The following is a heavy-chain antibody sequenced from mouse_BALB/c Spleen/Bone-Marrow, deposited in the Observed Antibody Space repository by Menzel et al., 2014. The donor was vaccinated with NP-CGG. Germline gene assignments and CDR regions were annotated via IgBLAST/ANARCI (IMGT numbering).Heavy chain of an antibody. CDR2: ISTYYGDT. D-gene: IGHD1-1*01. CDR1: GYTFTDYD. V-gene: IGHV1S137*01. J-gene: IGHJ2*01. CDR3: ASWDFGSHCFDY. Sequence: QVQLQQSGAELVRPGVSVKISCKGSGYTFTDYDLHWVKQSHARSLEWIGVISTYYGDTTYNPKFKGKATMTVDKSSTTAYMELARLTSEDSAIYYCASWDFGSHCFDYWGQGTTLTVSS.